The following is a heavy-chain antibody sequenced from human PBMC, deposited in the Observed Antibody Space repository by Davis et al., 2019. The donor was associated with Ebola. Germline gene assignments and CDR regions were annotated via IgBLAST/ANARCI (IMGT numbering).Heavy chain of an antibody. CDR3: ARGPDIVVVVAATNFDY. J-gene: IGHJ4*02. D-gene: IGHD2-15*01. Sequence: MPSETLSLTCAVSGGSISSSNWWSWVRQPPGKGLEWIGEIYHSGSTNYNPSLKSRVTISVDTSKNQFSLKLSSVTAADTAVYYCARGPDIVVVVAATNFDYWGQGTLVTVSS. CDR2: IYHSGST. V-gene: IGHV4-4*02. CDR1: GGSISSSNW.